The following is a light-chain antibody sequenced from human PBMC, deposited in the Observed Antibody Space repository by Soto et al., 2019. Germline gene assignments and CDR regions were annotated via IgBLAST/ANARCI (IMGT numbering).Light chain of an antibody. Sequence: DIVMTQSPDSLAVSLGERASINCRSSQNVLSSSNNKNYLAWYQQKPGQPPKLLIYWASTRESGVPDRFSGSGSVTDFTLTISSLQAEDVAVYYCQQYYDTPFTFGPGTKVHIK. CDR1: QNVLSSSNNKNY. CDR3: QQYYDTPFT. J-gene: IGKJ3*01. V-gene: IGKV4-1*01. CDR2: WAS.